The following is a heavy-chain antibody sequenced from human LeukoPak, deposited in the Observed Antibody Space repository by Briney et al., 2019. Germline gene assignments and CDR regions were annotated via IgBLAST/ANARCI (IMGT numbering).Heavy chain of an antibody. D-gene: IGHD3-10*01. CDR1: GFSFRTYG. Sequence: GGSLRLSCAASGFSFRTYGMHWVRQAPGKGLEWVAYIHSDGSTKYYADSVKGRFAISRDTSKNTLNLQMNSLRTGDTAVYYCGYFGSGSSYTPDSWGQGTLVTVSS. J-gene: IGHJ5*01. CDR2: IHSDGSTK. V-gene: IGHV3-30*02. CDR3: GYFGSGSSYTPDS.